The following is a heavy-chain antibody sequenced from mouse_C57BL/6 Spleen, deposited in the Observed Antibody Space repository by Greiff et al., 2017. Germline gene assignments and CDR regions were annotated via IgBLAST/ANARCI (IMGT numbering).Heavy chain of an antibody. Sequence: EVKLMESGGGLVQSGRSLRLSCATSGFTFSDFYMEWVRQAPGKGLEWIAASRNKANDYTTEYSASVKGRFIVSRDTSQSILYLQMNALRAEDTAIYYCARDADGWGTGTTVTVAS. CDR1: GFTFSDFY. CDR2: SRNKANDYTT. CDR3: ARDADG. V-gene: IGHV7-1*01. J-gene: IGHJ1*03.